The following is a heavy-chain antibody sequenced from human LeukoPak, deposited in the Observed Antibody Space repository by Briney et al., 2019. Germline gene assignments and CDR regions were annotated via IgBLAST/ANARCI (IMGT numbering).Heavy chain of an antibody. D-gene: IGHD5-18*01. Sequence: SETLSLTCAVYGGSFSGYYWSWIRQPAGKGLEWIGRIYTSGSTNYNPSLKSRVTMSVDTSKNQFSLKLSSVTAADTAVYYCARAPVSAMEYYYYGMDVWGQGTTVTVSS. CDR2: IYTSGST. J-gene: IGHJ6*02. CDR3: ARAPVSAMEYYYYGMDV. V-gene: IGHV4-59*10. CDR1: GGSFSGYY.